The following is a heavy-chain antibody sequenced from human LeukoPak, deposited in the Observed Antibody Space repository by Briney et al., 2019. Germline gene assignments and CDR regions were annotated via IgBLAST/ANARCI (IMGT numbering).Heavy chain of an antibody. J-gene: IGHJ5*02. V-gene: IGHV1-46*01. CDR2: ITPSGGST. CDR3: ARVGNPLVTVFAWFDP. CDR1: GYTFTGYY. D-gene: IGHD3-3*01. Sequence: ASVKVSCKASGYTFTGYYMHWVRQAPGQGLEWLGLITPSGGSTWYAQKFQGRVTMTRDMSTSTDYMELSSLRSEDTAVYYCARVGNPLVTVFAWFDPWGQGTLVTVSS.